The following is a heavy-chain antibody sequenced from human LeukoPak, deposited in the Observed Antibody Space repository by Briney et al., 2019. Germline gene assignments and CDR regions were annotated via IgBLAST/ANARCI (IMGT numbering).Heavy chain of an antibody. V-gene: IGHV3-74*01. D-gene: IGHD3-22*01. J-gene: IGHJ4*02. Sequence: GGSLRLSCAASGFTFSSYWMHWVRQAPGKGLVWVSRISSDGSSTSYADSVKGRFTISRDNAKNTLYLQMSSLTAEDTAVYYCAKEKNYYDSSGSIDYWGQGTLVTVSS. CDR3: AKEKNYYDSSGSIDY. CDR2: ISSDGSST. CDR1: GFTFSSYW.